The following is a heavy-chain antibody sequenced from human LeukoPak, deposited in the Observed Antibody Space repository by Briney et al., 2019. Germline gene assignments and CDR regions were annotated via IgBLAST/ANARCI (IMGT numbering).Heavy chain of an antibody. J-gene: IGHJ4*02. Sequence: SETLSLTCTVSGGSISSYYWSWIRQPPGKGLEWIGYIYYSGSTNYNPSLKSRVTMSVDTSKNQFSLKLSSVTAADTAVYYCAAGDSSGYYLTRFDYWGQGTLVTVSS. D-gene: IGHD3-22*01. CDR3: AAGDSSGYYLTRFDY. V-gene: IGHV4-59*12. CDR2: IYYSGST. CDR1: GGSISSYY.